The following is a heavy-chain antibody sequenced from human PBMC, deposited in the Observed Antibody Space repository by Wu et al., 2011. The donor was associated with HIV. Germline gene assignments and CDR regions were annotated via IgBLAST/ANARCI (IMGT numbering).Heavy chain of an antibody. CDR2: ISAYTGDT. D-gene: IGHD6-6*01. Sequence: QVQLVQSGAEVKKPGASVKVSCKTSGYIFTNYGISWVRQAPGQGLEWMGWISAYTGDTNSAQKLQGRVTMTTDTSTSTAYMELRSLRSDDTAVYYCARDGSSAQLDLYYNHMDVWGKGTTVNRLL. CDR1: GYIFTNYG. J-gene: IGHJ6*03. V-gene: IGHV1-18*01. CDR3: ARDGSSAQLDLYYNHMDV.